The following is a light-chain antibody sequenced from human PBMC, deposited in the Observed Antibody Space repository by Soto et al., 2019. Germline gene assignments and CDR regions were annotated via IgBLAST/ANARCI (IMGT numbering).Light chain of an antibody. CDR3: QQYNNWPPT. J-gene: IGKJ1*01. Sequence: EIVLTKSAGTLSLSPGERATLSCRASQSVSSSYLAWYQQKPGQAPRLLIYDASTRATGIPDRFSGGGSGTEFTLTISSLQSEDYAGYYCQQYNNWPPTFGQGTKVDI. CDR1: QSVSSSY. V-gene: IGKV3-15*01. CDR2: DAS.